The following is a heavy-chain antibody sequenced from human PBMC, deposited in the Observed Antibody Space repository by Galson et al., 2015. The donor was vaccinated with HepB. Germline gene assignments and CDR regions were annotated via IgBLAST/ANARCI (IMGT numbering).Heavy chain of an antibody. J-gene: IGHJ4*02. V-gene: IGHV4-31*03. D-gene: IGHD3-10*01. CDR1: GGSIRSGGYY. CDR2: IYYSGST. Sequence: TLSLTCTVSGGSIRSGGYYWSWIRQHPGKGLEWIGFIYYSGSTYHNPSLKSRLTMSVDTSRNQFSMDLRSVTAADTAVYYCARKSGSGSYYEASLDYWGQGTLVTVSS. CDR3: ARKSGSGSYYEASLDY.